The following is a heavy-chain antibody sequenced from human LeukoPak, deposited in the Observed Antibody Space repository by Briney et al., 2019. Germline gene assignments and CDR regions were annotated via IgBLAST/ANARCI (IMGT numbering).Heavy chain of an antibody. CDR3: ARNRGTSD. CDR2: IGEDESET. J-gene: IGHJ4*02. V-gene: IGHV3-7*01. Sequence: GGSLRLSCAASGFTLRTYWMTWVRPAPGRGLEWVANIGEDESETNYVDSVTSRFTISRDNAKNSLYLQMNSLRAEDTAVYYCARNRGTSDWGQGTRVTVSS. CDR1: GFTLRTYW. D-gene: IGHD1-1*01.